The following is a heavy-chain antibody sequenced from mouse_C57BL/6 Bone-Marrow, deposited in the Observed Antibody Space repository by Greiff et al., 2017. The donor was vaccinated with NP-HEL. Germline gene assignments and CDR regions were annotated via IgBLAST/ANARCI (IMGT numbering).Heavy chain of an antibody. CDR2: IDPENGDT. D-gene: IGHD2-12*01. CDR1: GFNIKDDY. J-gene: IGHJ2*01. V-gene: IGHV14-4*01. CDR3: TVLLYDEGGD. Sequence: EVQLKESGAELVRPGASVKLSCTASGFNIKDDYMHWVKQRPEQGLEWIGWIDPENGDTEYASKFQGKATITADTSSNTAYLQLSSLTSEDTAVYYCTVLLYDEGGDWGQGTTLTVSS.